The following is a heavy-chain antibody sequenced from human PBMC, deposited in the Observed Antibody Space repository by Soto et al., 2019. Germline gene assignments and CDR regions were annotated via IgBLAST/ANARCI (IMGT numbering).Heavy chain of an antibody. Sequence: SETLSLTCTVSGGSISSGVYYWSWIRQHPGKGLEWIGYIYYSGSTYYNPSLKSRVTISVDTSKNQFSLKLSSVTAADTAVYYCARGYCSGGSCALFDYWGQGTLVTVSS. V-gene: IGHV4-31*03. CDR2: IYYSGST. J-gene: IGHJ4*02. D-gene: IGHD2-15*01. CDR3: ARGYCSGGSCALFDY. CDR1: GGSISSGVYY.